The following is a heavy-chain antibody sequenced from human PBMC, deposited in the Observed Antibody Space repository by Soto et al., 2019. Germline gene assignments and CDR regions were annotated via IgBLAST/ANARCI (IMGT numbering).Heavy chain of an antibody. CDR3: AKGSASGSPYYFDY. V-gene: IGHV3-23*01. Sequence: EVQLLESGGGLVQPGGSLRLSCAASGFTFSNYAMSWVRQSPGIGLEWVSAITGSGGSAFHADSVKGRFTISRDNSKNTLFLQMSSLRAEDTAVYYCAKGSASGSPYYFDYWGQGILVTVSS. CDR2: ITGSGGSA. J-gene: IGHJ4*02. CDR1: GFTFSNYA. D-gene: IGHD6-25*01.